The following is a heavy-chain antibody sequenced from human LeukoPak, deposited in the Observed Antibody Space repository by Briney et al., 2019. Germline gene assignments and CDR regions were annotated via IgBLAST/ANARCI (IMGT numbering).Heavy chain of an antibody. J-gene: IGHJ4*02. Sequence: PGGSLRLSCAASGFTFTDYWMSWVRQAPGKGLEWVANIKRDGSEKYYVESVKGRFTISRDSAYNSVYLQMNSLRVDDTGFYYCARDPGVGVPDHWGQGTLVTVSS. V-gene: IGHV3-7*01. CDR1: GFTFTDYW. CDR3: ARDPGVGVPDH. D-gene: IGHD3-16*01. CDR2: IKRDGSEK.